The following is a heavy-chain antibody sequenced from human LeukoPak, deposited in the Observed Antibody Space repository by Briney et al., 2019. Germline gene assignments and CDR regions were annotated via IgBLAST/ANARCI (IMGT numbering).Heavy chain of an antibody. D-gene: IGHD6-19*01. J-gene: IGHJ4*02. V-gene: IGHV3-30*04. Sequence: GGSLRLSCAASGFTFSSYAMHWVRQAPGKGLEWVAVISYDGSNKYYADSVKGRFTISRDNSKNTLYLQMNSLRAEDTAVYYCAKADSSGWYGGDFDYWGQGTLVTVSS. CDR1: GFTFSSYA. CDR3: AKADSSGWYGGDFDY. CDR2: ISYDGSNK.